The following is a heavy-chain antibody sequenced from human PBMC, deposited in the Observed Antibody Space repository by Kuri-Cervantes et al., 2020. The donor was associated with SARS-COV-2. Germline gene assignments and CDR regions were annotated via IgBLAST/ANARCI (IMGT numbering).Heavy chain of an antibody. J-gene: IGHJ4*02. D-gene: IGHD4-17*01. CDR3: ASALVFTVTPFDY. CDR1: GFTFSSYW. V-gene: IGHV3-30-3*01. Sequence: GGSLRLSCAASGFTFSSYWMSWVRQAPGTGLEWVAVVSYNGTNKYYADSVKGRFTISRDNSKNTLYLQMNSLRAEDTAVYYCASALVFTVTPFDYWGQGTLVTVSS. CDR2: VSYNGTNK.